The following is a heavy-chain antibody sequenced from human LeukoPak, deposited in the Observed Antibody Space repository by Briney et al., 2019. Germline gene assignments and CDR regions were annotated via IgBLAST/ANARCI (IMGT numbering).Heavy chain of an antibody. V-gene: IGHV3-23*01. CDR1: GFTFSSYA. CDR2: ISGSGGST. Sequence: GGSLRLSCAASGFTFSSYAMSWVRQAPGKGLEWVSAISGSGGSTYYADSVKGRFTISRDNSKNTLYLQMNSLRAEDTAVYYCAKGVFDWFLSSYYYYGMDVGAQGPRVTVPS. CDR3: AKGVFDWFLSSYYYYGMDV. D-gene: IGHD3-9*01. J-gene: IGHJ6*02.